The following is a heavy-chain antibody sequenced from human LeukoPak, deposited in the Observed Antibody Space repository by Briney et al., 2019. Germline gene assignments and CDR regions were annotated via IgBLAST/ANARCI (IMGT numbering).Heavy chain of an antibody. CDR1: GYTFTGYY. CDR2: INPNSGGT. D-gene: IGHD3-22*01. V-gene: IGHV1-2*02. Sequence: ASVKVSCKASGYTFTGYYMHWVRQAPGQGLEWMGWINPNSGGTNYAQKFQGRVTMTRDTSISTAYMELSRLRSDDTAVYYCARDRGRDSSGYLGDYWGQGTLVTVSS. J-gene: IGHJ4*02. CDR3: ARDRGRDSSGYLGDY.